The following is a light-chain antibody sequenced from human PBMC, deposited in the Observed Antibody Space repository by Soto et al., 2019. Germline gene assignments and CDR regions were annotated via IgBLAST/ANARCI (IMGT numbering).Light chain of an antibody. Sequence: EIVMTQSPATLSVSPGERATLSCRASQSVSSNLACYKQNPGQAPMLLIYGSSTRSTGIPARFSGSGSGTEFSLTISRLRSEDFAVYYWQQYNYSPPWTFGQGNKVEI. CDR1: QSVSSN. CDR2: GSS. CDR3: QQYNYSPPWT. V-gene: IGKV3-15*01. J-gene: IGKJ1*01.